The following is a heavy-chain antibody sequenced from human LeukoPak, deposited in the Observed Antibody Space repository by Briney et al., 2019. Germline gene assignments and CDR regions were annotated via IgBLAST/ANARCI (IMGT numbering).Heavy chain of an antibody. CDR1: GFTFSSYA. CDR3: AKDSCDFWSGYRSSGYFDY. D-gene: IGHD3-3*01. V-gene: IGHV3-30*04. Sequence: PGGSLRLSCAASGFTFSSYAMHWVRQAPGKGLEWVAVISYDGNNKYYADSVKGRFTISRDTSKNTLYLQMSSLRAEDTAVYYCAKDSCDFWSGYRSSGYFDYWGQGTLVTVSS. CDR2: ISYDGNNK. J-gene: IGHJ4*02.